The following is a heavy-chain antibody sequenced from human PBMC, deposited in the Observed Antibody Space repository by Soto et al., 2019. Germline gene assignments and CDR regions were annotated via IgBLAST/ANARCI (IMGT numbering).Heavy chain of an antibody. V-gene: IGHV1-69*12. Sequence: QVQLVQSGAEVTKPESSVKVSCKAPGGTFSTYAISWVRQAPGQGLEWMGGIIPMFGTANYAQRFRDRVTITADESTNTVYMELSSLRSEDTAVYFCASGIQLWLRRINNGYSGWGQGTLVTVSS. CDR2: IIPMFGTA. CDR3: ASGIQLWLRRINNGYSG. D-gene: IGHD5-18*01. J-gene: IGHJ4*02. CDR1: GGTFSTYA.